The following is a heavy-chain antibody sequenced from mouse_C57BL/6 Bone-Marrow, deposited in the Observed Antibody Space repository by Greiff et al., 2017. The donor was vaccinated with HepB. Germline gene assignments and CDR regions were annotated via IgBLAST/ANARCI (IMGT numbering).Heavy chain of an antibody. Sequence: QVQLKQSGAELAKPGASVKLSCKASGYTFTSYWMHWVKQRPGQGLEWIGYINPSSGYTKYNQKFKDKATLTADKSSSTAYMQLSSLTYEDSAVYYCARYRTFTKAYYYAMDYWGQGTSVTVSS. CDR2: INPSSGYT. V-gene: IGHV1-7*01. J-gene: IGHJ4*01. D-gene: IGHD1-2*01. CDR3: ARYRTFTKAYYYAMDY. CDR1: GYTFTSYW.